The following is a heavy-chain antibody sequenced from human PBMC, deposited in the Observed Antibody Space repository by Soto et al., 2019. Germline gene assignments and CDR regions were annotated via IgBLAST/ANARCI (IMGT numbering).Heavy chain of an antibody. Sequence: QVQLQESGPGLVKPAQTLSLTCSVSGVSISDSYYWNWIRQPPGKGLEWIGYIFHNGNTYYNPSLSSRLSISVYTSKNKFSLRLFSVTGADTAVYYCARGDGDRSAGLDSWGQGTLVTVSS. J-gene: IGHJ4*02. V-gene: IGHV4-31*03. CDR3: ARGDGDRSAGLDS. D-gene: IGHD4-17*01. CDR2: IFHNGNT. CDR1: GVSISDSYY.